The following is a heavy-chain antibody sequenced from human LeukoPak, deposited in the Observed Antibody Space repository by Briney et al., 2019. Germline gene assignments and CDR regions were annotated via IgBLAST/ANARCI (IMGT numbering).Heavy chain of an antibody. D-gene: IGHD2-21*01. CDR3: ARSKTGIVDY. V-gene: IGHV4-39*01. CDR1: GGSISSSSYD. Sequence: SETLSLTCTVSGGSISSSSYDWGWIRQPPGKGLVWIGSIYYSGSAYYNPSLKSRVTTSVDTSKTQFSLKLTSVTAADTAVDYCARSKTGIVDYWGQGTLVTVSS. CDR2: IYYSGSA. J-gene: IGHJ4*02.